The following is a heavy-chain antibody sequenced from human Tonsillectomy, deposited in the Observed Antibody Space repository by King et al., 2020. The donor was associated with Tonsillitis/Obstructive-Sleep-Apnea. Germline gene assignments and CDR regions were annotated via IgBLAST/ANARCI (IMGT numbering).Heavy chain of an antibody. V-gene: IGHV4-31*03. D-gene: IGHD3-22*01. CDR3: AREGSYYYDSSGYYQYYFDY. J-gene: IGHJ4*02. CDR2: IYYSGST. CDR1: GGSISSGGYY. Sequence: VQLQESGPGLVKPSQTLSLTCTVSGGSISSGGYYWSWIRQHPGKGLEWIGYIYYSGSTYYNPSLKSRVTISVDTSKNQFSLKLRSVTAADTAVYYCAREGSYYYDSSGYYQYYFDYWGQGTLVTVSS.